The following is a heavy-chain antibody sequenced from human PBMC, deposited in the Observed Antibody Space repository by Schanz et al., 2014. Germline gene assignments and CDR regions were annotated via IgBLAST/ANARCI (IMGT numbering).Heavy chain of an antibody. CDR1: GFTFSSYS. V-gene: IGHV3-48*04. J-gene: IGHJ4*02. Sequence: VQLVESGGGVVQPGRSLRLSCAASGFTFSSYSMNWVRQAPGKGLEWVSYICSSGNTIYYADSVKGRFTISRDNAKNSLYLQMNSLRADDTAVYFCARAHGNNWYGKGLDYWGQGTQVTVSS. CDR3: ARAHGNNWYGKGLDY. D-gene: IGHD1-1*01. CDR2: ICSSGNTI.